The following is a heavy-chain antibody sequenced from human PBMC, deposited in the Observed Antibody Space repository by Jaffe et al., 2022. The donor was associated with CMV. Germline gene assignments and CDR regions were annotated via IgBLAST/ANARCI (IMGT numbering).Heavy chain of an antibody. V-gene: IGHV4-34*01. CDR2: INHSGST. CDR3: AVAGTTMNWFDP. J-gene: IGHJ5*02. Sequence: QVQLQQWGAGLLKPSETLSLTCAVYGGSFSGYYWSWIRQPPGKGLEWIGEINHSGSTNYNPSLKSRVTISVDTSKNQFSLKLSSVTAADTAVYYCAVAGTTMNWFDPWGQGTLVTVSS. CDR1: GGSFSGYY. D-gene: IGHD6-19*01.